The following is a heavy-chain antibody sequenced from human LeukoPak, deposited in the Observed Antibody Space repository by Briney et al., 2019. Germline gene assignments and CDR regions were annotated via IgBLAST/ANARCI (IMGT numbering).Heavy chain of an antibody. CDR1: GFTVSSNY. CDR2: IYSGGST. J-gene: IGHJ6*02. CDR3: ARNNGMDV. V-gene: IGHV3-53*01. Sequence: GGSLRLSCAASGFTVSSNYMSWVRQAPGKGLEWVSVIYSGGSTYYADSVKGRFTISKDNAKNSLYLQMNSLRAEDTALYHCARNNGMDVWGQGTTVIVSS.